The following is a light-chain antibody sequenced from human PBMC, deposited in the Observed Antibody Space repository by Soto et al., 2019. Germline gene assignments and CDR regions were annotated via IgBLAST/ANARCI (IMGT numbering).Light chain of an antibody. CDR3: QQRHMWPIT. V-gene: IGKV3-11*01. CDR1: QSFRGL. Sequence: EVVLTQSPVTLSLSPGERATLSCRASQSFRGLLAWYQQKPGQAPRLLIYDAYNRATGIPPRFSGSGSGTDFTRTSSSLEPEDSAVYYCQQRHMWPITFGQGTRLEIK. CDR2: DAY. J-gene: IGKJ5*01.